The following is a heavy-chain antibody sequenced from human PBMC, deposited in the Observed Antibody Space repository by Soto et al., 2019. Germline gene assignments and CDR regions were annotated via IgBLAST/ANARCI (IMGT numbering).Heavy chain of an antibody. Sequence: LSLTCTVSGGSILDRTYYWAWIRQPPGKGLEWIGTIFYSGGTFYTPSLKSRVTMSVDTSNNQFSLKLSSVTAADTAVYYCARQASGYYYGWFDPWGQGTLVTVSS. CDR2: IFYSGGT. CDR1: GGSILDRTYY. V-gene: IGHV4-39*01. J-gene: IGHJ5*02. CDR3: ARQASGYYYGWFDP. D-gene: IGHD3-22*01.